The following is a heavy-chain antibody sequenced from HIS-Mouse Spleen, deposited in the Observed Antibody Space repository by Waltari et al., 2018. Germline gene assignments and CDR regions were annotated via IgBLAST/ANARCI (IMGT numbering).Heavy chain of an antibody. CDR2: IYYSVGP. CDR1: GGSISSSSYY. J-gene: IGHJ2*01. CDR3: AREIPYSSSWYDWYFDL. V-gene: IGHV4-39*07. Sequence: QLQLQESGPGLVKPSETLSLTCTVSGGSISSSSYYWGWIRQPPGKGLEWIGSIYYSVGPYDHPPLSGRVTRSVDPSKNQFSLKLSSVTAADTAVYYCAREIPYSSSWYDWYFDLWGRGTLVTVSS. D-gene: IGHD6-13*01.